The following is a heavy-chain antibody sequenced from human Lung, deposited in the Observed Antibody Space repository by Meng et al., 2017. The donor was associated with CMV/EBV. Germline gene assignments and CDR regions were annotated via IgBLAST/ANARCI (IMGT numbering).Heavy chain of an antibody. J-gene: IGHJ4*02. Sequence: TISSHTMHWVRRAPGKGLEWVAVKSYDGRKKYYADNVKGRFTISRDNSKNALYLQMNSLRAEDTAVYSCARDRRPVVVPAATVFDSWGQGTLVTVSS. CDR2: KSYDGRKK. V-gene: IGHV3-30*04. CDR3: ARDRRPVVVPAATVFDS. D-gene: IGHD2-2*01. CDR1: TISSHT.